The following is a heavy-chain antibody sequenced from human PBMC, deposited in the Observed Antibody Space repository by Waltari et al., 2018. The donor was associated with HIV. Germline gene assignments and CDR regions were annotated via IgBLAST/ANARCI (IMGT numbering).Heavy chain of an antibody. J-gene: IGHJ4*02. CDR3: TSEEDYGSGSHFDY. D-gene: IGHD3-10*01. CDR2: IKTKGDGGET. Sequence: EVQLVESGGDLLKQGGCLRLSCAASGFTLNRVWMSWVRQAPGKGLEWVGRIKTKGDGGETDYAAAVKGRFTISRDDAKNTVYLQMNSLKIEDTAVYYCTSEEDYGSGSHFDYWGQGTLVTVSS. CDR1: GFTLNRVW. V-gene: IGHV3-15*01.